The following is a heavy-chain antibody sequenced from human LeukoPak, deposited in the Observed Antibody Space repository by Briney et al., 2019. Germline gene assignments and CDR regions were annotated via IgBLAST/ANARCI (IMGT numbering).Heavy chain of an antibody. J-gene: IGHJ5*02. V-gene: IGHV3-11*04. CDR3: AKAPTVTTGSWFDP. CDR2: ISSSGSTI. CDR1: GFTFSDYY. D-gene: IGHD4-17*01. Sequence: GGSLRLSCAASGFTFSDYYMSWIRQAPGKGLEWVSYISSSGSTIYYADSVKGRFTISRDNAKNSLYLQMNSLRAEDTAVYYCAKAPTVTTGSWFDPWGQGTLVTVSS.